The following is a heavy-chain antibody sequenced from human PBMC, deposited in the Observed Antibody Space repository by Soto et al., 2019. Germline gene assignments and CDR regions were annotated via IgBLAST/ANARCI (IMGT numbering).Heavy chain of an antibody. J-gene: IGHJ3*02. D-gene: IGHD2-15*01. CDR1: GFTFSNYW. V-gene: IGHV3-7*05. Sequence: EVQMVESGGGLVQPGVSLRLSCAGSGFTFSNYWMSWVRKTTGKGLEWVANIKHGGSARYHVDSVKGRFTISRDNAKNSLSLQMKSLRAQDTALYFWARDSGYCISPDCKGDALDIWGQGTMVTVSS. CDR3: ARDSGYCISPDCKGDALDI. CDR2: IKHGGSAR.